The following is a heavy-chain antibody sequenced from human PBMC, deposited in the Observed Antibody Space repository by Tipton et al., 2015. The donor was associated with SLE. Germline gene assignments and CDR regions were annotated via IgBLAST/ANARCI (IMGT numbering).Heavy chain of an antibody. CDR1: GGSINSHY. CDR2: IYYSGST. J-gene: IGHJ4*02. CDR3: ARKDVDFDY. D-gene: IGHD3-10*02. Sequence: TLSLTCSVSGGSINSHYWSWIRQPPGKGLEWIGYIYYSGSTNYNPSLKSRVTISVDTSKNQFSLKLSSATAADTAVYYCARKDVDFDYWGQGTLVTVSS. V-gene: IGHV4-59*11.